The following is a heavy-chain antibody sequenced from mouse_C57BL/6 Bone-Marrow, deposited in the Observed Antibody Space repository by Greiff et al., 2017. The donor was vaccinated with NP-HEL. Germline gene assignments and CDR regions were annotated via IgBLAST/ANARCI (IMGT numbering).Heavy chain of an antibody. CDR3: ARHELYAMDY. V-gene: IGHV5-6*01. CDR2: ISSGGSYT. CDR1: GFTFSSYG. J-gene: IGHJ4*01. Sequence: EVQVVESGGDLVKPGGSLKLSCAASGFTFSSYGMSWVRQTPDKRLEWVATISSGGSYTYYPDSVKGRFTISRDNAKNTLYLQMSSLKSEDTAMYYCARHELYAMDYWGQGTSVTVSS.